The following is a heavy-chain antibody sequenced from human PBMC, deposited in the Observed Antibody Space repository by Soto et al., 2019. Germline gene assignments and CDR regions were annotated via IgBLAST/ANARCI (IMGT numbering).Heavy chain of an antibody. CDR2: ISGSGGST. CDR3: AKDPRWSIAVAGGY. CDR1: GFTFSSYA. Sequence: EVQLLESGGGLVQPGGSLRLSCAASGFTFSSYAMSWVRQAPGKGLEWVSAISGSGGSTYYADSVKGRVTISRDNAKNTLYLQMNSLRAEDTAVYYCAKDPRWSIAVAGGYWGQGTLVTVSS. D-gene: IGHD6-19*01. J-gene: IGHJ4*02. V-gene: IGHV3-23*01.